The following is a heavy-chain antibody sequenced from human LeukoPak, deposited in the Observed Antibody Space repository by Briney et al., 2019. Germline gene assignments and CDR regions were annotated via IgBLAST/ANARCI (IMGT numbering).Heavy chain of an antibody. CDR2: ISSSSSYT. Sequence: GGSLRLSCAASGFTFSSYSMNWVRQAPGKGLEWVSSISSSSSYTYYADSVKGRFTISRDNAKNSLYLQMNSLRAEDTAVYYCARDLLGATTPDYWGQGTLVTVSS. V-gene: IGHV3-21*01. D-gene: IGHD1-26*01. CDR1: GFTFSSYS. J-gene: IGHJ4*02. CDR3: ARDLLGATTPDY.